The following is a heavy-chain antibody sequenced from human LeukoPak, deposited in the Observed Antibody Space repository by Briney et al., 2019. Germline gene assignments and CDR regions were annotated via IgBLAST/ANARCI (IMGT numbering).Heavy chain of an antibody. D-gene: IGHD6-13*01. Sequence: SETLSLTCTVSGYSISSGYYWGWIRQPPGKGLEWIGSIYHSGSTYYNPSLKSRVTISVDTSKNQFSLKLSSVTAADTAVYYCARYGIAAAKFDYWGQGTLVTVSS. CDR3: ARYGIAAAKFDY. V-gene: IGHV4-38-2*02. CDR2: IYHSGST. J-gene: IGHJ4*02. CDR1: GYSISSGYY.